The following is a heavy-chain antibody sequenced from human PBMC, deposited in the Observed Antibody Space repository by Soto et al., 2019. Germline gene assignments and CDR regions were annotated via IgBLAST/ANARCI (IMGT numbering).Heavy chain of an antibody. J-gene: IGHJ6*02. Sequence: QVQLVQSGAEVRKPGASVKVSCKASGYTFTTYGISWVRQAPGQGLEWMGWISGYNGHTKYAQKFQGRVTMTTDTSTSTVYMDLRILRSDDTAVYYCAREGEMPYYSYGLDVWGQGTTVTVSS. D-gene: IGHD3-16*01. CDR3: AREGEMPYYSYGLDV. V-gene: IGHV1-18*01. CDR2: ISGYNGHT. CDR1: GYTFTTYG.